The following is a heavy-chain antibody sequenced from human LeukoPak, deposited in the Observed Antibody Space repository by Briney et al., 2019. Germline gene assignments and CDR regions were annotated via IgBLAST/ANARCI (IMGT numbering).Heavy chain of an antibody. D-gene: IGHD1-26*01. V-gene: IGHV4-59*01. Sequence: SETLSLTCTVSGGSISSYYWSWIRQPPGKGLEWIGYIYYSGSTNYNPSLKSRVTTSVDTSKNQFSLKLSSVTAADTAVYYCARRVGATRNYFDYWGQGTLVTVSS. CDR1: GGSISSYY. CDR2: IYYSGST. J-gene: IGHJ4*02. CDR3: ARRVGATRNYFDY.